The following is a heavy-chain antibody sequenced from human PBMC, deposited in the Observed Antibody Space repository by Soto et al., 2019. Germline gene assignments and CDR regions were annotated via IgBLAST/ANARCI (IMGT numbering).Heavy chain of an antibody. CDR1: GFIFSSYS. V-gene: IGHV4-59*08. J-gene: IGHJ4*02. D-gene: IGHD5-12*01. CDR2: IYFSGSA. Sequence: PGGSLRLSCAASGFIFSSYSMNWVRQAPGKGLEWIGYIYFSGSANYNPSLKSRVTISVDTSKNQFSLKLSSVTAADTAVYYCARRYSGYGDYWGQGTLVTVSS. CDR3: ARRYSGYGDY.